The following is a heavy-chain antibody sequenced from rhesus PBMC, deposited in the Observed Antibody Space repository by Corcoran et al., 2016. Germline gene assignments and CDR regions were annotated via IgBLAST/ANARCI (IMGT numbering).Heavy chain of an antibody. Sequence: QVQLQESGPGLVKPSETLSLTCAVSGYSISRGYGWSWIRKPPGEGLEGSGYIGGSRGSTNHNPSLKSRVTISKDTSKKQFSLKLSSVTAADTAVYYCARGGSPDYWGQGVLVTVSS. CDR3: ARGGSPDY. V-gene: IGHV4-127*01. J-gene: IGHJ4*01. CDR2: IGGSRGST. CDR1: GYSISRGYG. D-gene: IGHD3-34*01.